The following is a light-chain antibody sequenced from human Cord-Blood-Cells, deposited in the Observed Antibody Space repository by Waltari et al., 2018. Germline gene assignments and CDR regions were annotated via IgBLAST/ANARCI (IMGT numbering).Light chain of an antibody. V-gene: IGLV1-47*01. J-gene: IGLJ3*02. CDR1: SSNIGSNY. CDR2: RTK. Sequence: QSVLTQPPSASGTPGQRVTISCSGSSSNIGSNYVYWYQQLPGTAPKLLIYRTKRRPSGVPDRFSGSKSGTSASLAISGLRSEDEADYYCAAWDDSLSGWVFGGGTKLTVL. CDR3: AAWDDSLSGWV.